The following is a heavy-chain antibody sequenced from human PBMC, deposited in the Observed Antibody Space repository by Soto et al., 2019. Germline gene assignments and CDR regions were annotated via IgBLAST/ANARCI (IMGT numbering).Heavy chain of an antibody. CDR3: ASQRNYGDYDY. CDR2: VKQDGSVT. CDR1: GFTFTNYW. J-gene: IGHJ4*02. D-gene: IGHD4-17*01. Sequence: GGSLRLSCAASGFTFTNYWMSWVRQAPGKGLEWVGNVKQDGSVTYYADSVRGRFIISRDNARNSVYLQMSSLTAEDTAVYYCASQRNYGDYDYWGQGTLVTVSS. V-gene: IGHV3-7*01.